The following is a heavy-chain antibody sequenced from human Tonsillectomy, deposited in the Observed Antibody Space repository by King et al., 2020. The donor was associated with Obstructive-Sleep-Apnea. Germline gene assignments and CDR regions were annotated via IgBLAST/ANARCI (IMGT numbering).Heavy chain of an antibody. CDR1: GYTFTNYY. V-gene: IGHV1-46*01. Sequence: GQLVQSGAEVKKPGASVKVSCKASGYTFTNYYMHWVRQAPGQGLEWMGIVNPRGGSTIYAQNFQGRVTMTWDTSTSTVYMELSSLRSEDTAVYYCARDLDYGDYKKGRDFDYWGQGTLVTVSS. J-gene: IGHJ4*02. D-gene: IGHD4-17*01. CDR3: ARDLDYGDYKKGRDFDY. CDR2: VNPRGGST.